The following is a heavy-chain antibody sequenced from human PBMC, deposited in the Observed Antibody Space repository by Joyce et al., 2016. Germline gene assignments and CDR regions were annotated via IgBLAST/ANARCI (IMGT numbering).Heavy chain of an antibody. V-gene: IGHV4-4*07. J-gene: IGHJ4*02. CDR2: IYPTGDT. CDR3: ARTLRTRAFDY. Sequence: QVQLQESGPGQVKPSETLSLTCTVSGGPFSSFCWSWIRQPAGKGLEWIGRIYPTGDTNYSPSLESRVTMSVDMSKNQFSLKLTSVSAADTAIYYCARTLRTRAFDYWGQGTLVTVSS. CDR1: GGPFSSFC. D-gene: IGHD1-1*01.